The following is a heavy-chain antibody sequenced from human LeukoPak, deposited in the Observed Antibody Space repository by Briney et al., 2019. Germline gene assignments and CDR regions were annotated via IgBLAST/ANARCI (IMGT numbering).Heavy chain of an antibody. CDR3: ARAKRNGFDI. CDR1: GFTFSSYG. Sequence: GALRLSCAASGFTFSSYGMSWVRQAPGNGLEWVSAISGSGGSTYYADSVKGRFTISRDNSKNTLYLQMNSLRAEDTAVYYCARAKRNGFDIWGQGTMVTVSS. J-gene: IGHJ3*02. V-gene: IGHV3-23*01. CDR2: ISGSGGST.